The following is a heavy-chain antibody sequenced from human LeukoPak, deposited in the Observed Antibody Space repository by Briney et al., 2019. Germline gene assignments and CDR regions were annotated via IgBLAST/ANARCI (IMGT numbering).Heavy chain of an antibody. V-gene: IGHV4-34*01. J-gene: IGHJ4*02. CDR2: INHSGST. Sequence: KPSETLSLPRAVYGGAFSVYYWSWIRQPPGKGLEWIGEINHSGSTNYNPSLKSRVTISVDTSKNQFSLKLSSVTAADTAAYYCASIAVAGKNSIFDYWGQGTLVTVSS. D-gene: IGHD6-19*01. CDR3: ASIAVAGKNSIFDY. CDR1: GGAFSVYY.